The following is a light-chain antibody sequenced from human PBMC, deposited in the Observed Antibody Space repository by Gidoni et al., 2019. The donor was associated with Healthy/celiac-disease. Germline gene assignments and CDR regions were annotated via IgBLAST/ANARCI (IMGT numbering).Light chain of an antibody. V-gene: IGLV2-14*01. CDR3: TSFTSTFTYV. J-gene: IGLJ1*01. Sequence: SALTQPASVSGSPGQSITFSCTGTSSDIGRYNHVSWYQQHPGKAPKLWIYEVTYRPSGVSSRFSGSKSGNSASLTISGLQAEDEGDYYCTSFTSTFTYVFGTGTRVTVL. CDR2: EVT. CDR1: SSDIGRYNH.